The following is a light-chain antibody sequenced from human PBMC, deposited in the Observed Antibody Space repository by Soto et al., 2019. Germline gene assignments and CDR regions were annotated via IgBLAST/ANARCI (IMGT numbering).Light chain of an antibody. J-gene: IGKJ2*01. CDR3: IQGTHWPHT. V-gene: IGKV2-30*01. CDR1: QSLVYSDGNTY. Sequence: DVVMTQSPLSLHVTLGQPASISCRSSQSLVYSDGNTYFYWFQQRQGQSLRRLIYKVSNRDSGVPDRFSGSGSGTDFTLEISRVEAEDVGIYYCIQGTHWPHTFGQGTNLEIK. CDR2: KVS.